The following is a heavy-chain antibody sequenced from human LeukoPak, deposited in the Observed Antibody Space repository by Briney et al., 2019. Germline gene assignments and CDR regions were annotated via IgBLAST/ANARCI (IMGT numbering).Heavy chain of an antibody. CDR1: GFTFSSYG. J-gene: IGHJ4*02. V-gene: IGHV3-33*01. CDR3: ARDTSEGDIVVVPAAHPFDY. CDR2: IWYDGSNK. D-gene: IGHD2-2*01. Sequence: GGSLRLSCAASGFTFSSYGMPWVRQAPGKGLEWVAVIWYDGSNKYYADSVKGRFTISRDNSKNTLHLQMNSLRAEDTAVYYCARDTSEGDIVVVPAAHPFDYWGQGTLVTVSS.